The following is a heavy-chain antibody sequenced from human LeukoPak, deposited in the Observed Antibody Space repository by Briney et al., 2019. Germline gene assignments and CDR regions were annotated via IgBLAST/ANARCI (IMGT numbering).Heavy chain of an antibody. D-gene: IGHD6-19*01. CDR1: GYNFATYW. J-gene: IGHJ4*02. V-gene: IGHV5-51*01. CDR2: IYPGDSDT. Sequence: GESLNISCKGSGYNFATYWIGWARQMPGKGLEWMGIIYPGDSDTRYSPSFQGQVTISADKSISTAYLQWSSLKASDTAMYYCARPPSYSSGFDYWGQGTLVTVSS. CDR3: ARPPSYSSGFDY.